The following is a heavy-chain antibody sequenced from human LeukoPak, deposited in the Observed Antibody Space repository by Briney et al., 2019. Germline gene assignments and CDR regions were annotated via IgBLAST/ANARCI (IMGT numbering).Heavy chain of an antibody. Sequence: PSETLSLACTVSGGSISSGGYYWSWIRQHPGKGLEWIGYIYYSGSTYYNPSLKSRVAISVDTSKNQFSLKLSSVTAADTAVYYCATNYYDSSGYQYFQHWGQGTLVTVSS. J-gene: IGHJ1*01. V-gene: IGHV4-31*03. D-gene: IGHD3-22*01. CDR3: ATNYYDSSGYQYFQH. CDR1: GGSISSGGYY. CDR2: IYYSGST.